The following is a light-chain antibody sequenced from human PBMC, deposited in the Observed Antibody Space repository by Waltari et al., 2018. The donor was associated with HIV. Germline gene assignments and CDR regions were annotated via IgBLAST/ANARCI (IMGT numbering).Light chain of an antibody. Sequence: QSALTQHASVSGSPGQSIVISCTGTRDDVGYYTYVSWYQQHPGKVPKLVIYDVTSRPSGVSNRFPGSKSGNTASLTISGLRADDEADYYCSSYVGSSTSWLFGGGTKLTV. V-gene: IGLV2-14*03. CDR3: SSYVGSSTSWL. CDR2: DVT. CDR1: RDDVGYYTY. J-gene: IGLJ3*02.